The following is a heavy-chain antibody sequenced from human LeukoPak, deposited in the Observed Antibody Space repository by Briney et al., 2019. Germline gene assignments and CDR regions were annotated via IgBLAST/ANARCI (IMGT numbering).Heavy chain of an antibody. CDR2: ISYDGSNK. CDR3: ASRPGGSSSWYFDY. J-gene: IGHJ4*02. V-gene: IGHV3-30-3*01. D-gene: IGHD6-13*01. CDR1: GFTFSSYA. Sequence: TGGSLRLSCAASGFTFSSYAMHWVRQAPGKGLEWVAVISYDGSNKYYADSVKGRFTISRDNSKNTLYLQMNSLRAEDTAVYYCASRPGGSSSWYFDYWGQGTLVTVSS.